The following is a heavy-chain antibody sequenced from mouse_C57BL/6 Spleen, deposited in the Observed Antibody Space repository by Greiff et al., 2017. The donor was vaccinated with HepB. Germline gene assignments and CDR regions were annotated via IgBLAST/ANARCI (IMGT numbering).Heavy chain of an antibody. CDR2: ISDGGSYT. Sequence: EVMLVESGGGLVKPGGSLKLSCAASGFTFSSYAMSWVRQTPEKRLEWVATISDGGSYTYYPDNVKGRFTISRDNAKNNLYLQMSHLKSEDTAMYYGAREGLGLYARDYGVKEPQSPSPQ. J-gene: IGHJ4*01. CDR3: AREGLGLYARDY. CDR1: GFTFSSYA. D-gene: IGHD4-1*01. V-gene: IGHV5-4*01.